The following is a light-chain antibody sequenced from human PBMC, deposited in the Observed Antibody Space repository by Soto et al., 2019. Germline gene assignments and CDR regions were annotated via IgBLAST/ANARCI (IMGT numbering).Light chain of an antibody. J-gene: IGLJ3*02. V-gene: IGLV1-40*01. Sequence: SVLTQPPSVSGAPGQRVTISCTGRSSNIGAGYDVHWYQQLPGTAPKLLIYGNSNRPSGVPDRFSGSKSGTSASLAITGLQAEDEADYYCQSYDSSLSGWVFGGGTQLTVL. CDR1: SSNIGAGYD. CDR2: GNS. CDR3: QSYDSSLSGWV.